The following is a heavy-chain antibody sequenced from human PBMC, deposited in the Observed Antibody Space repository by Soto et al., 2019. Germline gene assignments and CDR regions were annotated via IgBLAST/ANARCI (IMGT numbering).Heavy chain of an antibody. CDR3: ANSLWFGELPGDY. CDR1: GFTFSSYG. CDR2: ISYDGSNK. J-gene: IGHJ4*02. D-gene: IGHD3-10*01. Sequence: QVQLVESGGGVVQPGRSLRLSCAASGFTFSSYGMHWVRQAPGKGLEWVAVISYDGSNKYYADSVKGRFTISRDNSKNTLYLQMNSLRAEDTAVYYCANSLWFGELPGDYWGQGTLVTVSS. V-gene: IGHV3-30*18.